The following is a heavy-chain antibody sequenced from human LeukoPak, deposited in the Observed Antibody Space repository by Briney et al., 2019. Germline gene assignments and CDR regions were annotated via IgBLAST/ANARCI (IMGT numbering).Heavy chain of an antibody. CDR2: IDSSSSTI. Sequence: GGSLRLSSAASGFTFSSYSMSWVRQAPGKGLEWVSYIDSSSSTIYYADSVKGRFTISRDNAKNSLYLQMNSLRAEDTAVYYCASPFDYWGQGTLVTVSS. J-gene: IGHJ4*02. V-gene: IGHV3-48*01. CDR3: ASPFDY. CDR1: GFTFSSYS.